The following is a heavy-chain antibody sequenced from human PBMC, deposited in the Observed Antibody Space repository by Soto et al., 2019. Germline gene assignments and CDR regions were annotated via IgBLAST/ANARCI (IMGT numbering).Heavy chain of an antibody. CDR2: IISIFGTA. CDR3: AGPGDYYYYYGMVV. V-gene: IGHV1-69*12. J-gene: IGHJ6*02. Sequence: QVQLVQSGAEVKKPGSSVKVSCKASGGTFSSYAISWVRQAPGQGLEWMGGIISIFGTANYAQKFQGRVTITADESTSTAYMELSRLRSEDTAVDYGAGPGDYYYYYGMVVWGQGTTVTVSS. CDR1: GGTFSSYA.